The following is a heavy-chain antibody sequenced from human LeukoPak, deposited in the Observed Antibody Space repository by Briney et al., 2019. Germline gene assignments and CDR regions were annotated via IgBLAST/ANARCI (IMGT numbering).Heavy chain of an antibody. J-gene: IGHJ4*02. D-gene: IGHD2-2*01. CDR1: GYTFTGYY. V-gene: IGHV1-2*02. CDR2: INPNSGGT. Sequence: ASVRVSCKASGYTFTGYYMHWVRQPPGQGLEWMGWINPNSGGTNYAQKFQGRVTMTRDTSISTAYMELSRLRSDDTAVYYCAREVLHPAAMALDYWGQGTLVTVSS. CDR3: AREVLHPAAMALDY.